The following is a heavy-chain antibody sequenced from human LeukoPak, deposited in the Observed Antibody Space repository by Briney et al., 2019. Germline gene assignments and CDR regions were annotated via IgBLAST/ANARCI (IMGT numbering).Heavy chain of an antibody. CDR1: GGTFSSYA. Sequence: GASVKLSCKASGGTFSSYAISWVRQAPGQGLEWMGGIIPIFGTANYAQKFQGRVTITTDESASTAYMELSSLRSEDTAVYYCARGAFEYSYGDYYYSYMDVWGKGTTVTVSS. CDR3: ARGAFEYSYGDYYYSYMDV. CDR2: IIPIFGTA. V-gene: IGHV1-69*05. J-gene: IGHJ6*03. D-gene: IGHD5-18*01.